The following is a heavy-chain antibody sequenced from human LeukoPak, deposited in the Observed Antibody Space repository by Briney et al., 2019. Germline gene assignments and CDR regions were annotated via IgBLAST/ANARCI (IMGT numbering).Heavy chain of an antibody. CDR1: GGSISSYY. J-gene: IGHJ6*02. CDR3: ARDTPYLRSGMDV. D-gene: IGHD3-16*01. V-gene: IGHV4-59*01. CDR2: IYYSGST. Sequence: SETLSLTCTVSGGSISSYYWSWIRQPPGKGPEWIGYIYYSGSTNYNPSLKSRVTISVDTSKNQFSLKLSSVTAADTAVYYCARDTPYLRSGMDVWGQGTTVTVSS.